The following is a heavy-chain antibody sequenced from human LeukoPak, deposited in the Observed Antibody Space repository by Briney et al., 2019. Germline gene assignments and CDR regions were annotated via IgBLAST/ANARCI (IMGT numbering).Heavy chain of an antibody. J-gene: IGHJ4*02. CDR2: IYYSGST. D-gene: IGHD3-22*01. CDR1: GGSISSYY. CDR3: ARLRYYDSSGYAGLIDY. V-gene: IGHV4-59*08. Sequence: PSETLSLTCTVSGGSISSYYWSWIRQPPGKGLEWIGYIYYSGSTNYNPSLKSRVTISVDTSKNQFSLKLSSVTAADTAVYYCARLRYYDSSGYAGLIDYWGQGTLVTVSS.